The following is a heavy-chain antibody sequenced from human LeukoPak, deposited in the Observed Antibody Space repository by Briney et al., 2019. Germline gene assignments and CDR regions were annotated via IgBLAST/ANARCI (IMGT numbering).Heavy chain of an antibody. J-gene: IGHJ4*02. CDR3: ARWSGSFHFDY. D-gene: IGHD1-26*01. V-gene: IGHV4-59*01. Sequence: SETLSLTCTVSGGSISSYCWSWIRQPPGKGLEWIGYISYSGSTNYNPSLKSRVTISVDTSKNQFSLKLSSVTAADTAVYYCARWSGSFHFDYWGQGTLVTVSS. CDR2: ISYSGST. CDR1: GGSISSYC.